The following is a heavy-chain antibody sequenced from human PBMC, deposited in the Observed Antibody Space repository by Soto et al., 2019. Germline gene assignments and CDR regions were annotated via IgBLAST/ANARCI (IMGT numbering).Heavy chain of an antibody. D-gene: IGHD3-3*01. CDR3: ARDLLSHDFWSGSAFDY. V-gene: IGHV3-21*01. CDR1: GFTFSSYS. J-gene: IGHJ4*02. Sequence: GGSLRLSCAASGFTFSSYSMNWVRQAPGKGLEWVSSISSGSSYIYYADSVKGRFTISRDNAKNSLYLQMNSLRAEDTAVYYCARDLLSHDFWSGSAFDYWGQGTLVTVSS. CDR2: ISSGSSYI.